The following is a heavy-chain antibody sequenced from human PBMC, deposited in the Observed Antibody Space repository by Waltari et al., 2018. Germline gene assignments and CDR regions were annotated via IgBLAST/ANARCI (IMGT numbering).Heavy chain of an antibody. V-gene: IGHV3-48*01. Sequence: EVQLVESGGGLVQPGGSLRLSWAASGFTFRTYGMNWVRQAPGKGLEWVSHISGSGSPTYYADSVKGRFTISRDNAMNSLYLQMNSLRAEDTAVYYCAPLGASSLTLTAWGQGTLVTVSS. J-gene: IGHJ4*02. CDR3: APLGASSLTLTA. D-gene: IGHD1-26*01. CDR1: GFTFRTYG. CDR2: ISGSGSPT.